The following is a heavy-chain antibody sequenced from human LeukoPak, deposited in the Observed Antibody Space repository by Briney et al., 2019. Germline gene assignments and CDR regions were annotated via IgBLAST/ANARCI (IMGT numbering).Heavy chain of an antibody. Sequence: PSETLSLTCAVYGGSFSGYYWSWIRQPPGKGLEWIGEINHSGSTNYNPSLKSRVTISVDTSKNQFSLKLSPVTAADTAVYYCARGSQEYDYVWGSYRHLNWFDPWGQGTLVTVSS. J-gene: IGHJ5*02. CDR1: GGSFSGYY. CDR2: INHSGST. D-gene: IGHD3-16*02. V-gene: IGHV4-34*01. CDR3: ARGSQEYDYVWGSYRHLNWFDP.